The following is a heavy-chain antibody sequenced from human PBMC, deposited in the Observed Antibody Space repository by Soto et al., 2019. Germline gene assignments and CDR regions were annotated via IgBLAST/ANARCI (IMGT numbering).Heavy chain of an antibody. CDR1: GGSFGGYY. CDR3: ARSYGDYVTGYYYNGMDV. CDR2: INHSGST. D-gene: IGHD4-17*01. V-gene: IGHV4-34*01. J-gene: IGHJ6*02. Sequence: QVRLQQRGAGLLKTSETLSLTCAVYGGSFGGYYWSWIRQPPGKELEWIGEINHSGSTNYNSSLKSRVTMSVDTSKKQFSMKLSSVTAADTSVYYCARSYGDYVTGYYYNGMDVWGQGTTVTVSS.